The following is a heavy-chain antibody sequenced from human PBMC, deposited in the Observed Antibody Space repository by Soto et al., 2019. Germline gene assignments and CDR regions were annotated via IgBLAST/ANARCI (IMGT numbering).Heavy chain of an antibody. J-gene: IGHJ6*02. V-gene: IGHV1-2*02. CDR3: ARERYQVISDGMDV. CDR2: INPETGAT. CDR1: GHTITGYY. D-gene: IGHD2-2*01. Sequence: ASVKVSCKASGHTITGYYVHWVREAHGQGLEWMGWINPETGATSYAQKFQGRVTLSRDTSINTAYLELSNLTFDDAAVYFCARERYQVISDGMDVWGQGTTVTVSS.